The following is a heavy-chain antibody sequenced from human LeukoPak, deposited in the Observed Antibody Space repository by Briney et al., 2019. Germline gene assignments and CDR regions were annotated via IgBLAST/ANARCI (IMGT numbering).Heavy chain of an antibody. J-gene: IGHJ5*02. CDR1: GGSISSSSYY. CDR3: ASLANGGWFDP. D-gene: IGHD1-1*01. CDR2: IYYSGST. Sequence: SETLSLTCTVSGGSISSSSYYWGWIRQPPGKGLEWIGSIYYSGSTYYNPSLKSRVTISVDTSKNQFSLKLSSVTAADTAVYYCASLANGGWFDPWGQGTLVTVSS. V-gene: IGHV4-39*01.